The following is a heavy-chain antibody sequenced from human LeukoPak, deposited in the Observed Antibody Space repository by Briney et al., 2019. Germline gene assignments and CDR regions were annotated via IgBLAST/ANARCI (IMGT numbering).Heavy chain of an antibody. V-gene: IGHV1-69*05. CDR3: ARKWKVVTAAPEYFQH. J-gene: IGHJ1*01. D-gene: IGHD2-21*02. CDR1: GGTFSSYA. Sequence: SVKVSCKASGGTFSSYAISWVRQAPGQGLEWMGRIIPIFGTANYAQKFQGRVTITTDESTSTAYMELSSLRSEDTAVHYCARKWKVVTAAPEYFQHWGQGTLVTVSS. CDR2: IIPIFGTA.